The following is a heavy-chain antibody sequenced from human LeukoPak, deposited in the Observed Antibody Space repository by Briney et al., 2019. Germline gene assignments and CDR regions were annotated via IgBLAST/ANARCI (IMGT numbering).Heavy chain of an antibody. D-gene: IGHD3-3*01. J-gene: IGHJ6*02. V-gene: IGHV1-2*02. CDR1: GYTFTGYY. CDR2: INPNSGGT. CDR3: ARDPFYYDFWSGPYYYGMDV. Sequence: ASVKVSCKASGYTFTGYYMHWVRQAPGQGLEWMGWINPNSGGTNYAQKFQGRVTMTRDTSISTAYMELSRLRSDDTAVYYCARDPFYYDFWSGPYYYGMDVWGQGTTVTVSS.